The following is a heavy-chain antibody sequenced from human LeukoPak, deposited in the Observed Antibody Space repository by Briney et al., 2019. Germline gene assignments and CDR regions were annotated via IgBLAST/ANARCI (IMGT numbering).Heavy chain of an antibody. CDR2: INHSGST. Sequence: SETLSLTCAVYGGSFSGYYWSWIRQPPGKGLEWIGEINHSGSTNYDPSLKSRVTISVDTSKNQFSLKLSSVTAADTAVYYCARDVGYSSSSGAFDYWGQGTLVTVSS. V-gene: IGHV4-34*01. CDR3: ARDVGYSSSSGAFDY. CDR1: GGSFSGYY. D-gene: IGHD6-6*01. J-gene: IGHJ4*02.